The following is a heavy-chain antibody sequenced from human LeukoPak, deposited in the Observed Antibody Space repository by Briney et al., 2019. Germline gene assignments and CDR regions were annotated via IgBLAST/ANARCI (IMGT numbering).Heavy chain of an antibody. D-gene: IGHD6-13*01. Sequence: GGSLRLSCAASGFTFSNYAMSWVRQAPGKGLEWVSSISSSGRDTYHADSVKGRFTISRDKSKKTLYLQMNSLRAEDTAVYYCAKIIAATGIDSWGQGTLVSVSS. CDR3: AKIIAATGIDS. J-gene: IGHJ4*02. V-gene: IGHV3-23*01. CDR2: ISSSGRDT. CDR1: GFTFSNYA.